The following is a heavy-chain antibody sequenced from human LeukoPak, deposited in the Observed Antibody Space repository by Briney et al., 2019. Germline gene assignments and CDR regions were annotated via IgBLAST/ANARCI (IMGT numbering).Heavy chain of an antibody. CDR2: ININSGAT. D-gene: IGHD2-15*01. J-gene: IGHJ4*02. CDR1: GCTFTSYY. Sequence: ASVKVSCKASGCTFTSYYMHWVRQAPGQGLEYMGWININSGATNNAQKLQGRVTMTRDTSISTAYMDLSRLTSDDTAIYYCAREYCNRETCYQGFDYWGQGTLVTVSS. V-gene: IGHV1-2*02. CDR3: AREYCNRETCYQGFDY.